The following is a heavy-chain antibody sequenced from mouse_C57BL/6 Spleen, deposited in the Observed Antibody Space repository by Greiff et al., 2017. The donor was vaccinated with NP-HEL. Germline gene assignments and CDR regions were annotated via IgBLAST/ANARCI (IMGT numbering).Heavy chain of an antibody. D-gene: IGHD2-12*01. CDR1: GYTFTSYW. CDR2: IDPSDSYT. J-gene: IGHJ4*01. CDR3: ARTYYNIYYYAKDY. V-gene: IGHV1-50*01. Sequence: QVQLQQPGAELVKPGASVKLSCKASGYTFTSYWMQWVKQRPGQGLEWIGEIDPSDSYTNYNQKFKGKATLTVDTSSSTAYMQLSSLTSEDSAVYYCARTYYNIYYYAKDYWGQGTSVTVSS.